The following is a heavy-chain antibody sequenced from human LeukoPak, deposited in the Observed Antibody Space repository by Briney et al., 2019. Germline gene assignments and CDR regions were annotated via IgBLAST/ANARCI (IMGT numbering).Heavy chain of an antibody. CDR3: ARNRGWLQFDY. Sequence: GGSLRLSCAASGFSCSDHWLDWVRQAPGKGLEWVAHIKGDGSQKYYVDSVKGRFTISRDNAKTSLYLQMDSLRAEDTAVYYCARNRGWLQFDYWGQGTLVTVSS. CDR2: IKGDGSQK. J-gene: IGHJ4*02. CDR1: GFSCSDHW. V-gene: IGHV3-7*03. D-gene: IGHD5-12*01.